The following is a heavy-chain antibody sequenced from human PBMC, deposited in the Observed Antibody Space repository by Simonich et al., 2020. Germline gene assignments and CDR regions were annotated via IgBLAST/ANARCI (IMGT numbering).Heavy chain of an antibody. Sequence: EVQLVESGGGLVQPGRSLRLSCAASGFTFDDYAMHWVRQAPGKGLDWVSGNSWNSGSIGYADSVKGRFTISRDNAKNSLYLQMNSLRAEDTALYYCAKDGGYCTNGVCYYFDYWGQGTLVTVSS. V-gene: IGHV3-9*01. J-gene: IGHJ4*02. CDR3: AKDGGYCTNGVCYYFDY. D-gene: IGHD2-8*01. CDR1: GFTFDDYA. CDR2: NSWNSGSI.